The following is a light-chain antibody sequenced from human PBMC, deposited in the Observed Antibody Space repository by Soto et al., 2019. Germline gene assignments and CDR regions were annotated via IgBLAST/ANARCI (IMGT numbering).Light chain of an antibody. J-gene: IGKJ1*01. CDR3: VQRTTWPWT. Sequence: EIVLTQSPGTLSLSPGERATLSCRASQSVSSHLAWYQQKPGQAPRLLIYDASNRATGIPARFSGSGSGTDFTLTSGSLEPEDFAVYHCVQRTTWPWTCGQGSKVEIK. CDR1: QSVSSH. CDR2: DAS. V-gene: IGKV3-11*01.